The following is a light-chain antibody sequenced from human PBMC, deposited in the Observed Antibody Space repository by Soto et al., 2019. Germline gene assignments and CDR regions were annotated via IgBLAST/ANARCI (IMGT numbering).Light chain of an antibody. V-gene: IGKV1-5*03. Sequence: IQMPQSPTTLSATVGDRVPIPCRASQTIDSWLAWYQQRPGKPPNLLIYKASTLASGVPSRFSGSGSGTEFTLTINSLQPDDFATYYCQQYHIYSGTFGQGTKVDI. CDR3: QQYHIYSGT. CDR1: QTIDSW. J-gene: IGKJ1*01. CDR2: KAS.